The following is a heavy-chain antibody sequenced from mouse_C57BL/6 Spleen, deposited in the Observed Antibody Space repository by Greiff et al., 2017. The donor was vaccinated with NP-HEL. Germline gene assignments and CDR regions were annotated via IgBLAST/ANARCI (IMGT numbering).Heavy chain of an antibody. D-gene: IGHD2-1*01. CDR3: ARSGNYCFDY. CDR1: GYTFTSYW. Sequence: QVQLKQPGAELVMPGASVKLSCKASGYTFTSYWMHWVKQRPGQGLEWIGEIDPSDSYTNYNQKFKGKSTLTVDKSSSTAYMQLSSLTSEDSAVYYCARSGNYCFDYWGQGTTLTVSS. J-gene: IGHJ2*01. V-gene: IGHV1-69*01. CDR2: IDPSDSYT.